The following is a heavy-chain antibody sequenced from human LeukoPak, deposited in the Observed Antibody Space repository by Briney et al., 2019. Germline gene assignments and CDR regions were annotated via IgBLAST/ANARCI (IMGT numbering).Heavy chain of an antibody. CDR1: GFTFSSYA. J-gene: IGHJ4*02. V-gene: IGHV3-23*01. D-gene: IGHD6-6*01. Sequence: GGSLRLSCAASGFTFSSYAMSWVRQAPGKGPEWVSAISGSGGSTYYADSVKGRFTISRDNSKNTLYLQMNSLRAEDTAVYYCAHDSGSSSSGYYFDYWGQGTLVTASS. CDR3: AHDSGSSSSGYYFDY. CDR2: ISGSGGST.